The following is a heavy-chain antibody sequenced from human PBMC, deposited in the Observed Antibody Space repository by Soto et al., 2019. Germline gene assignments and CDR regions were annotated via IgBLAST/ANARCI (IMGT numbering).Heavy chain of an antibody. CDR3: TADSRY. V-gene: IGHV3-15*01. CDR1: GFTFRDVW. CDR2: IKSETDGGII. Sequence: EVQLVESGGGLVKPGGSLRLSCAASGFTFRDVWMSWVRQAPGKGLEWIAHIKSETDGGIIDYTAPVKARFTISRDDSKNTLYLQMNSLKIEDTAMYYCTADSRYWGQGTLVTVSS. J-gene: IGHJ4*02.